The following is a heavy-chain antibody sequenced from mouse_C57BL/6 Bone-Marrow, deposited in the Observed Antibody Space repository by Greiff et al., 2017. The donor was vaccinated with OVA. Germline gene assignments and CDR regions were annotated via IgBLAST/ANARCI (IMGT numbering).Heavy chain of an antibody. Sequence: QVQLQQSGAELARPGASVKLSCKASGYTFTSYGISWVKQRTGQGLEWIGEIYPRSGNTYYTEQFKGKATLTADKSSSTAYMELRSLTSEDSAVYFCARDPTTVVEDYYAMDYWGQGTSVTGSS. V-gene: IGHV1-81*01. D-gene: IGHD1-1*01. CDR3: ARDPTTVVEDYYAMDY. CDR2: IYPRSGNT. CDR1: GYTFTSYG. J-gene: IGHJ4*01.